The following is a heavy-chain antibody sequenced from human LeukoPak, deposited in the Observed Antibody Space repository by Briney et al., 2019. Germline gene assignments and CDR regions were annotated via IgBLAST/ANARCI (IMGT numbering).Heavy chain of an antibody. CDR1: GYTFTGYY. J-gene: IGHJ4*02. D-gene: IGHD1-26*01. CDR2: INPNSGGT. Sequence: ASVRVSCKPSGYTFTGYYMHWVRQAPGQGLEWMGWINPNSGGTNYAQKFQGRVNMTRDTSISTAYMEVSRLRSDDTAVYYCARDSRGPHDYWGQGTLVTVSS. CDR3: ARDSRGPHDY. V-gene: IGHV1-2*02.